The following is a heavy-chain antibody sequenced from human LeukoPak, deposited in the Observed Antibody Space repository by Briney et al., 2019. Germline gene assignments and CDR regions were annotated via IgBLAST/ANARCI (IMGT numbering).Heavy chain of an antibody. CDR1: GGSISSYY. D-gene: IGHD4-17*01. CDR2: IYYSGST. Sequence: SETLSLTCTVSGGSISSYYWSWIRQPPGKGLEWIGYIYYSGSTNYNPSLKSRVTISVDTSKNQFSLKLSSVTAADTAVYYCARLSYGDYVGLMDAFDIWGQGTMVTVSS. J-gene: IGHJ3*02. CDR3: ARLSYGDYVGLMDAFDI. V-gene: IGHV4-59*08.